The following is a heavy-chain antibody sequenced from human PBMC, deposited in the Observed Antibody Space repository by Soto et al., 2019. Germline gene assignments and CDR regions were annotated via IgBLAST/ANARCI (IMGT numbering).Heavy chain of an antibody. CDR3: ARYCISTSCQDY. Sequence: QLRLQESGPGLVKPSETLSLTCTVSGGSISSSSYYWVWIRQPPGKGLEWIGSIYYSGSTYYNPSLKSRVTISVDTSKNQFSLKLRSVTAADTAVFYCARYCISTSCQDYWGQGTLVTVSS. CDR2: IYYSGST. J-gene: IGHJ4*02. D-gene: IGHD2-2*01. V-gene: IGHV4-39*01. CDR1: GGSISSSSYY.